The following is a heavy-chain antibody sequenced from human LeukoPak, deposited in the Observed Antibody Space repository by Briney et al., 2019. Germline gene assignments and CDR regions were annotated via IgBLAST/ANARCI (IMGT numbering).Heavy chain of an antibody. CDR1: GGSISSGSYY. D-gene: IGHD2-2*01. J-gene: IGHJ6*03. V-gene: IGHV4-61*02. CDR2: IYTSGST. Sequence: PSETLSLTCTVSGGSISSGSYYWSWIRQPAGKGLEWIGRIYTSGSTNYNPSLKSRVTMSEDTSKNQFSLKLSSVTAADTAVYYCARDRRCSSTSCPEDYYYYYMDVWGKGTTVTVSS. CDR3: ARDRRCSSTSCPEDYYYYYMDV.